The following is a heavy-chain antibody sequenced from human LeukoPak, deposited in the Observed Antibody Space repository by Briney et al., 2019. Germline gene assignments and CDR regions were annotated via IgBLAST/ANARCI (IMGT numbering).Heavy chain of an antibody. J-gene: IGHJ6*02. CDR2: IKSKTDGGTT. Sequence: PGGSLRLSCAASGFTFSNAWMSWVRPAPGKGLEWVGRIKSKTDGGTTDYAAPVKGRFTISRDDSKNTLYLQMNSLKTEDTAVYYCTTELVDAELNYYYYGMDVWGQGTTVTVSS. D-gene: IGHD2-15*01. V-gene: IGHV3-15*01. CDR3: TTELVDAELNYYYYGMDV. CDR1: GFTFSNAW.